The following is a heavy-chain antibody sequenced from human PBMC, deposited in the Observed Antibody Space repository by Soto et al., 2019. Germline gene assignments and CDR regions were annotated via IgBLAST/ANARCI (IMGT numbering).Heavy chain of an antibody. Sequence: GGSLRLSCVGSGFTFSIYAMSWVRQAPGKGLEWVSALNAGGDNTYYADSVKGRFTISRDNSMNALYLQMNSLRIEDTAVYYCAHPRGYGVFDAYDIWGQGTMVTVSS. D-gene: IGHD4-17*01. CDR2: LNAGGDNT. J-gene: IGHJ3*02. V-gene: IGHV3-23*01. CDR3: AHPRGYGVFDAYDI. CDR1: GFTFSIYA.